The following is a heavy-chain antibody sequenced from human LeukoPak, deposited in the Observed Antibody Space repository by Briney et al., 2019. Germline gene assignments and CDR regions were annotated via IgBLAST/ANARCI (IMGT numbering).Heavy chain of an antibody. CDR2: ISAYNGNT. V-gene: IGHV1-18*01. Sequence: GASVKVSCKASGYTFTSYGISWVRQAPGQGLEWMGWISAYNGNTNYAQKLQGRVTMTEDTSTDTAYMELSSLRSEDTAVYYCATGPLNGYYDSRGDYWGQGTLVTVSS. J-gene: IGHJ4*02. D-gene: IGHD3-22*01. CDR3: ATGPLNGYYDSRGDY. CDR1: GYTFTSYG.